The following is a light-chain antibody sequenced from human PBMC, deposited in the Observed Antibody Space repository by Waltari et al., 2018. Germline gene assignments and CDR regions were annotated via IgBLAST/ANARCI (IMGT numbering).Light chain of an antibody. CDR1: QSVSSSD. Sequence: EIVLTQSPGTLSLSPGERATLSCRASQSVSSSDLAWYQQKPGQAPRLLIYGASSRATGIPDRFSGSGSGTDFTLTISRLEPEDFAVYYCQQYGSSQGWTFGQGTKVEIK. CDR3: QQYGSSQGWT. V-gene: IGKV3-20*01. CDR2: GAS. J-gene: IGKJ1*01.